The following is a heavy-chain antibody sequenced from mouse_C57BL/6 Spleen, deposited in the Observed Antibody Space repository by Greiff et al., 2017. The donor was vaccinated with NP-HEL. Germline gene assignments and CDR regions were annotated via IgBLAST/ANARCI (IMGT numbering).Heavy chain of an antibody. Sequence: EVQLQQSGPVLVKPGASVKMSCKASGYTFTDYYMNWVKQSHGKSLEWIGVINPYNGGTSYNQKFKGKATLTVDKSSSTAYMELNSLTSEDSAVYYCARWVYSKRSYYAMDYWGQGTSVTVSS. CDR1: GYTFTDYY. CDR2: INPYNGGT. J-gene: IGHJ4*01. CDR3: ARWVYSKRSYYAMDY. V-gene: IGHV1-19*01. D-gene: IGHD2-5*01.